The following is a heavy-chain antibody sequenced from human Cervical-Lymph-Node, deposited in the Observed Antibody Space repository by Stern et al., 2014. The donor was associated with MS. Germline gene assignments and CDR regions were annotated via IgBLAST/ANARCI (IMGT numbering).Heavy chain of an antibody. CDR3: AREVAGHRLGMMDV. V-gene: IGHV1-46*01. CDR1: GFTFSSYY. J-gene: IGHJ6*02. CDR2: INPSGGST. D-gene: IGHD6-19*01. Sequence: EQLVESGAEVKKPGASGKVSCKASGFTFSSYYINWVRQAPGQGVEWMGIINPSGGSTSYAQKFQGRVTMTRDTSTSTVYMELSSLRSEDTAVYYCAREVAGHRLGMMDVRGQGTTVTVSS.